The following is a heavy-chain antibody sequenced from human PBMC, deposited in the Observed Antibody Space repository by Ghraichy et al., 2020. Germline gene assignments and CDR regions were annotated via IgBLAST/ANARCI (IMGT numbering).Heavy chain of an antibody. CDR2: ITSSSSTI. V-gene: IGHV3-48*01. Sequence: GGSLRLSCAASGFTFSRYSMNWVRQAPGKGLEWVSYITSSSSTIYYADSVKGRFTISRDNAKNSLYLQMNSLRAEDTAVYYCARNIGIEEDYWGQGTLVTVSS. CDR3: ARNIGIEEDY. CDR1: GFTFSRYS. D-gene: IGHD2/OR15-2a*01. J-gene: IGHJ4*02.